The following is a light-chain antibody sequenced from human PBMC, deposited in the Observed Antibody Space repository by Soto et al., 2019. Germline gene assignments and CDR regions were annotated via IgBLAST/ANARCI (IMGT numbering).Light chain of an antibody. J-gene: IGKJ1*01. CDR2: DAS. V-gene: IGKV3-11*01. CDR1: QSVSSY. Sequence: EIVLTQSPATLSLSPGERATLSCRASQSVSSYLAWYQQKPGQAPRLLIYDASNRATGIPARFSGSGSGTDFTLTISSLEPEDFAVYYGQQRSNWPPIPWTFGQGTKVEIK. CDR3: QQRSNWPPIPWT.